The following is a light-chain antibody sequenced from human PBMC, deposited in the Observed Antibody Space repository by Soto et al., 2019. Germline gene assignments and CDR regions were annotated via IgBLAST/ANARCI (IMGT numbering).Light chain of an antibody. CDR3: SSYTSSSTHWV. V-gene: IGLV2-14*01. J-gene: IGLJ7*01. CDR1: SSDVAGYNY. Sequence: QSALTQPASVSGSPGQSITISCTGTSSDVAGYNYVSWYQHHPGKAPKLMIYEVSNRPSGVSNRLSGSKSGNTASLTISGLQAEDEADYYCSSYTSSSTHWVFGGGTQLTVL. CDR2: EVS.